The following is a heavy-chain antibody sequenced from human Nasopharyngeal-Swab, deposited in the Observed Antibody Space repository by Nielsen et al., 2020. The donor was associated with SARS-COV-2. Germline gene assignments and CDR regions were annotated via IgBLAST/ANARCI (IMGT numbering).Heavy chain of an antibody. V-gene: IGHV1-18*04. J-gene: IGHJ4*02. CDR1: GYTFTSYG. CDR2: ISAYNGNT. D-gene: IGHD3-16*02. Sequence: ASVKVSCKASGYTFTSYGISWVRQAPGQGLEWMGWISAYNGNTNYAQKLQGRVTMTTDTSTSTAYMELRSLRSDDTAVYYCARGRRRYFYYDYVWGIYPFGGYFDYWGQGTLVTVSS. CDR3: ARGRRRYFYYDYVWGIYPFGGYFDY.